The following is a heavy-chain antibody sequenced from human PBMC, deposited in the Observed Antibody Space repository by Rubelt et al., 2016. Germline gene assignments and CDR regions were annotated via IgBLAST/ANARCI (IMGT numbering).Heavy chain of an antibody. J-gene: IGHJ4*02. CDR3: ARDLTYNLPAY. CDR1: GYTFTSYG. V-gene: IGHV1-18*01. CDR2: ISAYNGNT. Sequence: VQLVQSGAEVKKPGASVKVSCKASGYTFTSYGISWVRQAPGQGLEWMGWISAYNGNTNYVQKLTGRVTTTTDTSTSTASMELRSLRSDDTAVYYCARDLTYNLPAYWGQGTLVTVSS. D-gene: IGHD5-24*01.